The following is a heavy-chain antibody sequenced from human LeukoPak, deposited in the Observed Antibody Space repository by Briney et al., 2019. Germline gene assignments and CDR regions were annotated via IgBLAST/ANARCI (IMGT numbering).Heavy chain of an antibody. V-gene: IGHV4-4*07. CDR3: ARGWDAFDI. CDR1: GGSISSYY. D-gene: IGHD6-13*01. CDR2: IYTIGST. J-gene: IGHJ3*02. Sequence: SETLSLTCTASGGSISSYYCSWLQQPAGKRLEWIGRIYTIGSTNYNPSLKSRVTMSVDTSKNQFSLKLSSVTAADTGVYYCARGWDAFDIWGQGTMVTVSS.